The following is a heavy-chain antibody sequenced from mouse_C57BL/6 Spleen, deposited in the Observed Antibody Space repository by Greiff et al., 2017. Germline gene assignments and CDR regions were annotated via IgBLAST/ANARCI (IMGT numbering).Heavy chain of an antibody. Sequence: VQLQQPGAELVRPGASVKLSCTASGFNFKDYYMHWVKQRPEQGLEWIGRIDPADGDTEYAPKFQGKATMTADTSSNTAYLQLSSLTSEDTAVFYCTTSDYDDDWGQGTTLTVAS. V-gene: IGHV14-1*01. D-gene: IGHD2-4*01. J-gene: IGHJ2*01. CDR1: GFNFKDYY. CDR2: IDPADGDT. CDR3: TTSDYDDD.